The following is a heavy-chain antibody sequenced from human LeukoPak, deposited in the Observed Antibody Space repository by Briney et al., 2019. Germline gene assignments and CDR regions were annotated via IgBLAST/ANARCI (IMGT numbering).Heavy chain of an antibody. J-gene: IGHJ4*02. D-gene: IGHD6-13*01. CDR3: ARDGLAAAGPFAY. CDR2: ISYDGSNK. Sequence: GRSLRLSCAASGFTFSSYAMHWVRQAPGKGLEWVAVISYDGSNKYYADSVKGRFTISRDNSKNTLYLQMNSLRAEDTAVYYCARDGLAAAGPFAYWGQGTRFTVSS. V-gene: IGHV3-30*04. CDR1: GFTFSSYA.